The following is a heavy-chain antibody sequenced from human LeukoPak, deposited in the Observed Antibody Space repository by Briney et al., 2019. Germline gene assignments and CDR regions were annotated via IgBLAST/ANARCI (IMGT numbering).Heavy chain of an antibody. D-gene: IGHD3-22*01. CDR2: IYYSGST. Sequence: PSETLSLTCTVSGGSISSYYWSWIRQPLGKGLEWIGYIYYSGSTNYNPSLKSRVTISVDTSKNQFSLKLSSVTAADTAVYYCARGGTMIRGAFDIWGQGTMVTVSS. J-gene: IGHJ3*02. V-gene: IGHV4-59*01. CDR3: ARGGTMIRGAFDI. CDR1: GGSISSYY.